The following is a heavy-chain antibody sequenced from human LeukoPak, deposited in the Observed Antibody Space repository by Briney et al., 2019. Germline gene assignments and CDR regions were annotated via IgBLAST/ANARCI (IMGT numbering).Heavy chain of an antibody. Sequence: PSETLSLTCAVYGGSFSGYYWSWIRQPPGKGLEWIGEIDHSGSTNYNPSLKSRVTISVDTSKNQFSLKLSSVTAVDTAVYYCARGFWLRHYYDYWGQGTLVTVSS. CDR3: ARGFWLRHYYDY. V-gene: IGHV4-34*01. CDR2: IDHSGST. J-gene: IGHJ4*02. CDR1: GGSFSGYY. D-gene: IGHD5-12*01.